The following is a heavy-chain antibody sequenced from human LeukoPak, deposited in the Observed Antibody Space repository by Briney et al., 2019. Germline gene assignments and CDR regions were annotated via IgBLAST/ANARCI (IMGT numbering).Heavy chain of an antibody. Sequence: SETLSLTCAVYGGSFSGYYWSWIRQLPGKGLEWIGEINHSGSTNYNPSLKSRVTISVDTSKNQFSLKLSSVTAADTAVYYCARTRIGRFDPWGQGTLVTVSS. CDR2: INHSGST. CDR1: GGSFSGYY. J-gene: IGHJ5*02. D-gene: IGHD3-22*01. CDR3: ARTRIGRFDP. V-gene: IGHV4-34*01.